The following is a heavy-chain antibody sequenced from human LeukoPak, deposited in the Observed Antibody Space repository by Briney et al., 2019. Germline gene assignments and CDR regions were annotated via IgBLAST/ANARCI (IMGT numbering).Heavy chain of an antibody. D-gene: IGHD3-22*01. Sequence: ASVKVSCKASGYTFTSYGISWVRQAPGQGLEWMGWISAYNGNTNYAQKLQGRVTMTTDTSTSTAYMELRSLRSDDTAVYYCARGGHYYDSSGPKDAFDIWGQGTMVTVSS. V-gene: IGHV1-18*01. J-gene: IGHJ3*02. CDR3: ARGGHYYDSSGPKDAFDI. CDR1: GYTFTSYG. CDR2: ISAYNGNT.